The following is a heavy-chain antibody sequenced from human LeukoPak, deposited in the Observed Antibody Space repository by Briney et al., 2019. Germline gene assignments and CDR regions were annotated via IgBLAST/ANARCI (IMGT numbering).Heavy chain of an antibody. CDR3: AKDMSPGGSGSLSGYYHRAAFDI. J-gene: IGHJ3*02. Sequence: GRSLRLSCAASGFTFDDYAMHWVRQAPGKGLEWVSGISWNSGSIGYADSVKGRFTISRDNAKNSLYLQMNSLRAEDTALYYCAKDMSPGGSGSLSGYYHRAAFDIWGQGTMVTVSS. D-gene: IGHD3-22*01. V-gene: IGHV3-9*01. CDR2: ISWNSGSI. CDR1: GFTFDDYA.